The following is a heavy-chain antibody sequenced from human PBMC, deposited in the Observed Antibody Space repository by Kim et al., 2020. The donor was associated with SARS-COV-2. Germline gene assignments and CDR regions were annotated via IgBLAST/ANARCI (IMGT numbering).Heavy chain of an antibody. CDR2: ISSSGSTI. CDR3: ARVPPGLVRYSGDY. Sequence: GGSLRLSCAASGFTFSSYEMNWVRQAPGKGLEWVSYISSSGSTIYYADSVKGRFTISRDNAKNSLYLQMNSLRAEDTAVYYCARVPPGLVRYSGDYWGQGTLVTVSS. CDR1: GFTFSSYE. V-gene: IGHV3-48*03. D-gene: IGHD3-9*01. J-gene: IGHJ4*02.